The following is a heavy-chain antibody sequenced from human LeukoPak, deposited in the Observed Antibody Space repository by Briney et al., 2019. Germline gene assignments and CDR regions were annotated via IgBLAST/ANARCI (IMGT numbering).Heavy chain of an antibody. CDR3: ARAPYGSATNNYYMDV. CDR2: FYYSGST. CDR1: GGSISSYY. V-gene: IGHV4-59*01. Sequence: NTSETLSLTCTVSGGSISSYYWSWIRQPPGKGLEWIGFFYYSGSTNYNPSLKSRVTISVDTSKNQFSLKLSSVTAADTAVYYCARAPYGSATNNYYMDVWGKGTTVTVSS. D-gene: IGHD3-10*01. J-gene: IGHJ6*03.